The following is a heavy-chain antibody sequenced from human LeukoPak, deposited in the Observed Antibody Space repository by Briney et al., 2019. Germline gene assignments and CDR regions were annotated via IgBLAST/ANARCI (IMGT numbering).Heavy chain of an antibody. CDR3: ANPSLWIAALDY. CDR1: GFTLSSNY. CDR2: IYSGGST. D-gene: IGHD6-6*01. Sequence: GGSLRLSCAASGFTLSSNYMSWVRQAPGKGLEWVSVIYSGGSTYYADSVKGRFTISRDNSKNTLYLQMNSLRAEDTAVYYFANPSLWIAALDYWGQGTLVTVSS. J-gene: IGHJ4*02. V-gene: IGHV3-66*01.